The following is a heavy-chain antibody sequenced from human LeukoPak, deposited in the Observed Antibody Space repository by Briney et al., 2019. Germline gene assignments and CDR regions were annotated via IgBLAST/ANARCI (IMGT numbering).Heavy chain of an antibody. V-gene: IGHV3-23*01. CDR1: GFTFSSYA. CDR2: ISGSGGST. Sequence: GGSLRLSCAASGFTFSSYAMSWVRQAPGKGPEWVSAISGSGGSTYYADSVKGRFTISRDNSKNTLYLQMNSLRAEDTAVYYCAKSLTVGYSYTSEDYWGQGTLVTVSS. CDR3: AKSLTVGYSYTSEDY. D-gene: IGHD5-18*01. J-gene: IGHJ4*02.